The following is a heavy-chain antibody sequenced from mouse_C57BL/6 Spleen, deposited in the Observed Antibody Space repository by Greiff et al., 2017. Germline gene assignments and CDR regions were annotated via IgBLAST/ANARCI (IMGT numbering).Heavy chain of an antibody. V-gene: IGHV14-2*01. Sequence: VQLQQSGAELVKPGASVKLSCTASGFNIKDYYMHWVKQRTEQGLEWIGRIDPEDGETKYAPKFQGNATITADTSSNTAYLQLSSLTSEDTAVYYCARSYYYGSSEDYYYAMDYWGQGTSVTVSS. J-gene: IGHJ4*01. CDR3: ARSYYYGSSEDYYYAMDY. CDR1: GFNIKDYY. CDR2: IDPEDGET. D-gene: IGHD1-1*01.